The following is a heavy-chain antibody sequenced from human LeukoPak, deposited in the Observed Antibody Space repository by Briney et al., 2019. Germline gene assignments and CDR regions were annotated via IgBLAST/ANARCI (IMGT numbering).Heavy chain of an antibody. V-gene: IGHV3-30*03. CDR2: ISYDGSNK. Sequence: GRSLRLSCAASGFTFSSYGMHWVRQAPGKGREGVAVISYDGSNKYYADSVKGRFTISRYNSKNTLYLQMNSLRAEDTAVYYCAILPDSSGNDAFDIWGQGTMVTVSS. D-gene: IGHD3-22*01. J-gene: IGHJ3*02. CDR3: AILPDSSGNDAFDI. CDR1: GFTFSSYG.